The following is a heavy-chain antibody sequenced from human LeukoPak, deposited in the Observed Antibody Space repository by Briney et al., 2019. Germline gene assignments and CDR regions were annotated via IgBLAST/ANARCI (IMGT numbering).Heavy chain of an antibody. CDR1: GYTFTGYY. CDR3: ARDRSPDYRITMIVVAPGDY. Sequence: ASVKVSCKASGYTFTGYYMHWVRQAPGQGLEWMGSINPNSGGTNYAQKFQGRVTMTRDTSISTAYMELSRLRSDDTAVYYCARDRSPDYRITMIVVAPGDYWGQGTLVTVSS. V-gene: IGHV1-2*02. D-gene: IGHD3-22*01. CDR2: INPNSGGT. J-gene: IGHJ4*02.